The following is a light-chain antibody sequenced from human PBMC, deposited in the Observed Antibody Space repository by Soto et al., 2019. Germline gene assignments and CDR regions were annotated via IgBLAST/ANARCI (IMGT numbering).Light chain of an antibody. CDR1: TSNLGAGYD. CDR3: QSYDNSLRAYV. Sequence: QSVLTQPASVSGAPGQSVSISCTGTTSNLGAGYDVHWYQNLPGTAPTLLISDNTNRPSGFRDRFSGSKSVSSASLAISGLQSEDEADYYCQSYDNSLRAYVFGPGTKLTVL. CDR2: DNT. V-gene: IGLV1-40*01. J-gene: IGLJ1*01.